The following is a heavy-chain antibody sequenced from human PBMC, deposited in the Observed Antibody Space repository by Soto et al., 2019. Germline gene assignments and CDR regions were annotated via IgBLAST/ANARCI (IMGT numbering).Heavy chain of an antibody. CDR3: ARNKHDFWSGTLGD. Sequence: EVQLVETGGGLIQPGGSLRLSCAVSGFTVSTNYMSWVRQAPGKGLEWVSVIYSGGYTSYEDSVKGRFSISRDNSKNTLYLQMNSLRAEDTAVYHCARNKHDFWSGTLGDWGQGTLVTVSS. D-gene: IGHD3-3*01. J-gene: IGHJ4*02. V-gene: IGHV3-53*02. CDR2: IYSGGYT. CDR1: GFTVSTNY.